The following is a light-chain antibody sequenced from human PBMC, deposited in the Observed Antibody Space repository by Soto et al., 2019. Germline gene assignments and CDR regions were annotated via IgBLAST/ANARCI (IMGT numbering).Light chain of an antibody. Sequence: DIQLTQSPPSLSASEGDRVTITCQASHDIKNYLNWYQQKPGKAPKLLIYDAYNLERGVPSRFSGSGTGTDFTFTIGSLQPEDVATYYCQQFDFLPPCTFGQGTKVDIK. V-gene: IGKV1-33*01. CDR3: QQFDFLPPCT. CDR1: HDIKNY. CDR2: DAY. J-gene: IGKJ2*02.